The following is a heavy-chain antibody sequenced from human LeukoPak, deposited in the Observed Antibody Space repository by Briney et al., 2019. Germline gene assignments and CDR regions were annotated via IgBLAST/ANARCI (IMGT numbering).Heavy chain of an antibody. CDR2: INHSGST. CDR1: GGSFSGYY. Sequence: SETLSLTCAVYGGSFSGYYWSWIRQPPGKGLEWIGEINHSGSTNYNPSLKSRVTISVDTSKNQCSLKLSSVTAADTAVYYCARETYYYDSSGYYPYMDVWGKGTTVTVSS. D-gene: IGHD3-22*01. J-gene: IGHJ6*03. V-gene: IGHV4-34*01. CDR3: ARETYYYDSSGYYPYMDV.